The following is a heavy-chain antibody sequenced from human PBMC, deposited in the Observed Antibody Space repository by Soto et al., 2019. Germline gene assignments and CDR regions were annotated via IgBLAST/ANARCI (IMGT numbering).Heavy chain of an antibody. D-gene: IGHD4-17*01. J-gene: IGHJ6*03. V-gene: IGHV4-31*03. Sequence: SETLSLTCTVSGGSISSGCYYWSWIRQHPGKGLEWIGYIYYSGSTYYNPSLKSRVTISVDTSKNQFSLKLNSVTAADTAVYYCARGHSTVTTGYYYYYMDVWGKGTTVTVSS. CDR3: ARGHSTVTTGYYYYYMDV. CDR1: GGSISSGCYY. CDR2: IYYSGST.